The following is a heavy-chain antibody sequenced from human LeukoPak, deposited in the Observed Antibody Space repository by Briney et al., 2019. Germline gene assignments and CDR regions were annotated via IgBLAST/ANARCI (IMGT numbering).Heavy chain of an antibody. CDR3: ARGGRGSCTSTSCYTNYMGV. J-gene: IGHJ6*03. CDR2: PYPGDSDT. D-gene: IGHD2-2*01. CDR1: GYSLATHS. Sequence: GESLKLSSKGSGYSLATHSFGWVRQMPGKGLVLMEIPYPGDSDTTFSPSFHAHVTISPDHPLSPAHLQWGSLKASDTATYDCARGGRGSCTSTSCYTNYMGVLGKGTTVTVSS. V-gene: IGHV5-51*01.